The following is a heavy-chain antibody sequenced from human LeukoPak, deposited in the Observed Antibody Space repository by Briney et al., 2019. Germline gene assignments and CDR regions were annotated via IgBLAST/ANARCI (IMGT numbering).Heavy chain of an antibody. D-gene: IGHD3-10*01. CDR1: GFTFSSYS. Sequence: GGSLRLSCAASGFTFSSYSMNWVRQAPGKGLEWVSYISSSSSTIYYADSVKGRFTISRGNSKNTLYLQMNRLRAEDTAVYYCAKDRYGSGSYYIDYWGQGTLVTVSS. J-gene: IGHJ4*02. CDR2: ISSSSSTI. CDR3: AKDRYGSGSYYIDY. V-gene: IGHV3-48*01.